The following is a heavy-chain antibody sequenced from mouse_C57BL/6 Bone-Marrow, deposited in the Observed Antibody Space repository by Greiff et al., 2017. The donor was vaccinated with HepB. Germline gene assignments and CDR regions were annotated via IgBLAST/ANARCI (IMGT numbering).Heavy chain of an antibody. CDR1: GYTFTTYP. Sequence: QVQLQQSGAELVKPGASVKMSCKASGYTFTTYPIEWMKQNHGKSLEWIGNFHPYNDDTTYNEKFKGKATLTVEKSSSTVYLELSRLTSDDSAVYYCARGDYYYGSGNWYFGVWGTGTTVTVSS. CDR3: ARGDYYYGSGNWYFGV. D-gene: IGHD1-1*01. J-gene: IGHJ1*03. CDR2: FHPYNDDT. V-gene: IGHV1-47*01.